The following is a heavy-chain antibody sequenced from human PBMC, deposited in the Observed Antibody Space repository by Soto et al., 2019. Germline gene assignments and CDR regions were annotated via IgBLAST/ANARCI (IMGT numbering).Heavy chain of an antibody. D-gene: IGHD1-1*01. V-gene: IGHV1-3*04. CDR2: INTGNDDR. Sequence: ASVKVACKTSGFTFTNSAMHWVRQAPGQRLEWLGWINTGNDDRKYAQKFHGRVTTTRDTSTTTVYMELSSLASEDTAVYYCARGRWTQTRADYYLYSWGQGTLVTVSS. J-gene: IGHJ4*01. CDR1: GFTFTNSA. CDR3: ARGRWTQTRADYYLYS.